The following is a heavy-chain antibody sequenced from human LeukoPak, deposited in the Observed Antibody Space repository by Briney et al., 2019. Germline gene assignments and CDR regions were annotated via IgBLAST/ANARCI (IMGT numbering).Heavy chain of an antibody. J-gene: IGHJ5*02. CDR3: ARDSGTTGEVKFDP. Sequence: PSETLSLTCSVSGYSISNGYHWGWIRQPPGRGLEWIAAIYHSGNTYYNPSLKSRVTMSADTSMNQFSLKLSSVTAADTAVYYCARDSGTTGEVKFDPWGQGTLVTVSS. CDR2: IYHSGNT. V-gene: IGHV4-38-2*02. CDR1: GYSISNGYH. D-gene: IGHD3-10*01.